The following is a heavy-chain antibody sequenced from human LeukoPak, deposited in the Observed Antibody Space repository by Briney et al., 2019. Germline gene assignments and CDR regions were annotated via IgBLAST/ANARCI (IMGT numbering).Heavy chain of an antibody. V-gene: IGHV4-61*02. Sequence: SETLSLTCTVSGGSISSGSYYWSWIRQPAGKGLEWIGRIYTSGSTNYNPSLKSRVTISVDTSKNQFSLKLSSVTAADTAVYYCARVEGVPAAAGPRPAWFDPWGQGTLVTVSS. D-gene: IGHD6-13*01. CDR3: ARVEGVPAAAGPRPAWFDP. CDR1: GGSISSGSYY. J-gene: IGHJ5*02. CDR2: IYTSGST.